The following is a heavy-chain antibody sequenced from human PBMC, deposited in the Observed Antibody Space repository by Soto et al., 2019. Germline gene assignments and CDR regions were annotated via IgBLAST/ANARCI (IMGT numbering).Heavy chain of an antibody. CDR2: IYHSGGT. V-gene: IGHV4-30-2*01. Sequence: SETLSLTCAVSGGSISSGGYSWSWIRQPPGKGLEWIGYIYHSGGTYYNPSLKSRVTISVDRSKNQFSLKLSSVTAADTAVYYCARGVRGYYPYYFDYWGQGTLVTVSS. CDR3: ARGVRGYYPYYFDY. D-gene: IGHD3-22*01. CDR1: GGSISSGGYS. J-gene: IGHJ4*02.